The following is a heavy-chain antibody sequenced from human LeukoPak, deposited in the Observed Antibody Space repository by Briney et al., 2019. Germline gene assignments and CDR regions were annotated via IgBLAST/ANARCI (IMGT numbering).Heavy chain of an antibody. J-gene: IGHJ4*03. CDR2: INTDGSVI. CDR1: GFTFSKYW. Sequence: GGSLRLFCAASGFTFSKYWMLWVRQARGKGVEGVSRINTDGSVIIYADCVKGRFTFSRDNAENTVFVKIKSVRDEDAAVYYCATKQWLAPPPDSWGHGTPVTVSS. V-gene: IGHV3-74*01. D-gene: IGHD6-19*01. CDR3: ATKQWLAPPPDS.